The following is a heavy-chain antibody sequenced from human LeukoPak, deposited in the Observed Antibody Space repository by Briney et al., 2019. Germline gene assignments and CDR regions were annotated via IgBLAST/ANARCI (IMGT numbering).Heavy chain of an antibody. V-gene: IGHV3-23*01. J-gene: IGHJ3*02. CDR1: GFTFSSYA. Sequence: GGSLRLSCAASGFTFSSYAMSWVRQAPGKGLEWVSAISGSGDSTYYGDSVKGRFTISRDNSKNTLHLQMNSLRAEDTAVYYCAKHRPDAFDIWGQGTMVTVSS. CDR2: ISGSGDST. CDR3: AKHRPDAFDI.